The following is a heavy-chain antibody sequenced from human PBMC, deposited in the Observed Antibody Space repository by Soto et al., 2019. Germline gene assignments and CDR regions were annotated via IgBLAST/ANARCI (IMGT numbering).Heavy chain of an antibody. CDR1: GGSISSYY. J-gene: IGHJ6*02. D-gene: IGHD6-6*01. CDR3: ASSFEQVVDYYYGMDV. V-gene: IGHV4-4*07. Sequence: SETLSLTCTVSGGSISSYYWSWIRQPARKGLEWIGRIYTNGSTNYNPSLKSRVTISVDKTKNKFSLKLSSVTAADTAVYYCASSFEQVVDYYYGMDVWGQGTTVTVSS. CDR2: IYTNGST.